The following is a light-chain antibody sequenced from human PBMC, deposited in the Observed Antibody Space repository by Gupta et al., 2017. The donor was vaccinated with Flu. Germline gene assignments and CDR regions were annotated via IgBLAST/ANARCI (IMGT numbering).Light chain of an antibody. Sequence: TVTITSGLSSGSVSCRYYPPCQQQSPAHAPRPLIHNINSRSAGVPGRFSGSFPGNKAALTITGAKAEDEFDYYCVLAMGGGIWVFGGGTKVTVL. CDR2: NIN. J-gene: IGLJ3*02. CDR3: VLAMGGGIWV. V-gene: IGLV8-61*01. CDR1: SGSVSCRYY.